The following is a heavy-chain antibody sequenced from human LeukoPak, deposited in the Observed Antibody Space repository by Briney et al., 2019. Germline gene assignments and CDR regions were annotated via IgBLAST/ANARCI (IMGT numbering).Heavy chain of an antibody. J-gene: IGHJ4*02. V-gene: IGHV3-7*01. CDR3: ARGSGIASSYFDY. CDR2: IKQDGSEK. CDR1: GFTFSSYW. Sequence: PGGSLRLSCAASGFTFSSYWMSWVRQAPGKGLEWVANIKQDGSEKYYVDSVKGRFTISRDNATNSLYLQLNSLRAEDTAVYYCARGSGIASSYFDYWGQGTLVTVSS. D-gene: IGHD6-13*01.